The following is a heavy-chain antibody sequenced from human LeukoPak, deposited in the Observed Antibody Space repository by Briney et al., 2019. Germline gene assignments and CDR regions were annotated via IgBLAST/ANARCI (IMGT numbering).Heavy chain of an antibody. CDR1: GGSISSYY. D-gene: IGHD3-22*01. CDR3: ARHLYYYDSSGYRLDAFDI. CDR2: IYYSGST. V-gene: IGHV4-59*08. Sequence: SETLSLTCTVSGGSISSYYWSWIRQPSGKGLEWIGYIYYSGSTNYNPSLKSRVTISVDTSKNQFSLKLSSVTAADTAVYYCARHLYYYDSSGYRLDAFDIWGQGTMVTVSS. J-gene: IGHJ3*02.